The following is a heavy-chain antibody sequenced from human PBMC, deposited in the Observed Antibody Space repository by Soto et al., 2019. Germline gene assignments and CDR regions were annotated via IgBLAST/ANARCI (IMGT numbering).Heavy chain of an antibody. Sequence: PGGSLRLSCAASGFTFSSYGMHWVRQAPGKGLEWVAVISYDGSNKYYADSVKGRFTISRDNSKNTLYLQMNSLRAEDTAVYYCAKSQWDIVVVVDPTGPDYWGQGTLVTVSS. D-gene: IGHD2-15*01. CDR3: AKSQWDIVVVVDPTGPDY. J-gene: IGHJ4*02. CDR2: ISYDGSNK. CDR1: GFTFSSYG. V-gene: IGHV3-30*18.